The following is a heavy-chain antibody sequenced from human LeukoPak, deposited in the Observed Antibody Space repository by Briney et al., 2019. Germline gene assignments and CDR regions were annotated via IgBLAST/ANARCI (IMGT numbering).Heavy chain of an antibody. Sequence: SETLSLTCTVSGGSISSYYWSWIRQPPGKGLEWIGYIYYSGSTNYNPSLKSRVTISVDTSKNQFSLKLSSVTAADTAVYYCARAPLTTVTTVWFDPWGQGTLVTVSS. CDR3: ARAPLTTVTTVWFDP. CDR1: GGSISSYY. D-gene: IGHD4-11*01. V-gene: IGHV4-59*01. J-gene: IGHJ5*02. CDR2: IYYSGST.